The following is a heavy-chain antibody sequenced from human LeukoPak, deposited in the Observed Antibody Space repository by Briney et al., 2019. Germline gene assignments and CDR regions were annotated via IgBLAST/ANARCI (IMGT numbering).Heavy chain of an antibody. J-gene: IGHJ6*03. CDR1: GGSVSNGSSY. Sequence: YPSETLSLTCTVSGGSVSNGSSYWSWIRQPPGKGLEWIGYISYSESTNYNPSLKSRVTISVDASKNQFSLKLSSVTAADTAVYYCAKTYYDFWGGSYYYYMDVWGEGATVTVSS. D-gene: IGHD3-3*01. CDR3: AKTYYDFWGGSYYYYMDV. CDR2: ISYSEST. V-gene: IGHV4-61*01.